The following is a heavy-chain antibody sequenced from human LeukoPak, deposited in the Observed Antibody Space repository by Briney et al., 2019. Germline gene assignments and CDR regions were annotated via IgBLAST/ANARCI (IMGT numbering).Heavy chain of an antibody. D-gene: IGHD6-13*01. Sequence: PGGSLRLSCAASGFTFSSYDMHWVRQAPGKGLEWVSAIGTAGDPYYPGSVKGRFTISRGNAKNSLYLQMNSLRAGDTAVYYCARGGSSHDAFDIWGQGTMVTVSS. V-gene: IGHV3-13*05. CDR3: ARGGSSHDAFDI. J-gene: IGHJ3*02. CDR1: GFTFSSYD. CDR2: IGTAGDP.